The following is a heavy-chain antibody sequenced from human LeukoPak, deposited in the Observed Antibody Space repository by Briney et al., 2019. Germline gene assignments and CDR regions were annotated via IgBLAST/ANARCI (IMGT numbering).Heavy chain of an antibody. CDR2: IKQDGSEK. CDR3: ASSMITFGGVIPF. CDR1: GFTFSSYW. D-gene: IGHD3-16*01. Sequence: GGSLRLSCAASGFTFSSYWMSWVRQAPGKGLEWVANIKQDGSEKYYVDSVKGRFTISRDNAKNSLYLQMNSLRAEDTAVYYCASSMITFGGVIPFWGLGTLVTVSS. J-gene: IGHJ4*02. V-gene: IGHV3-7*01.